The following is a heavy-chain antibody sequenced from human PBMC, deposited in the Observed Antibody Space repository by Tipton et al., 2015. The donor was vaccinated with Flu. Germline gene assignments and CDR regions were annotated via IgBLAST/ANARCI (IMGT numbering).Heavy chain of an antibody. V-gene: IGHV4-38-2*01. CDR2: IYHSGST. CDR3: ARVSPRRLSAIVVVMLPEGYFDY. CDR1: GYSISSGYY. J-gene: IGHJ4*02. D-gene: IGHD3-22*01. Sequence: TLSLTCAVSGYSISSGYYWGWVRQPPGKGLEWIGTIYHSGSTYYNPSLKSRLTMTVDSSKNQFSLHLSSVTAADTAVYYCARVSPRRLSAIVVVMLPEGYFDYWGQGTLVIVSS.